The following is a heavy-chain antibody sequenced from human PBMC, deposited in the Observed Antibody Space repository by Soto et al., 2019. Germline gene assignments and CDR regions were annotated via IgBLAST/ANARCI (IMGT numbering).Heavy chain of an antibody. D-gene: IGHD3-3*01. CDR2: IYYSGST. V-gene: IGHV4-39*01. J-gene: IGHJ4*02. Sequence: SETLSLTCTVSGGSISSSSYYWGWIRQPPGKGLEWIGSIYYSGSTYYNPSLKSRVTISVDTSKNQFSLKLSSVTAADTAVYYCARPQEGDFWSGYYFWGQGTLVTVSS. CDR1: GGSISSSSYY. CDR3: ARPQEGDFWSGYYF.